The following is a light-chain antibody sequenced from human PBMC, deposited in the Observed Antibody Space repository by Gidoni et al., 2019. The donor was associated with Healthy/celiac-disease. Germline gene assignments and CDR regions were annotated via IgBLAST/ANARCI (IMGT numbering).Light chain of an antibody. V-gene: IGLV2-14*01. Sequence: QSALTQPASVSGSAGLSITISCTGTSSDVGGYNYVSWYQQHPGKAPKLMIYDVSNRPSVVSNRFSGSKSGNTASLTISGLQAEDEADYYCSSYTSSSTQVFGTGTKVTVL. CDR1: SSDVGGYNY. J-gene: IGLJ1*01. CDR2: DVS. CDR3: SSYTSSSTQV.